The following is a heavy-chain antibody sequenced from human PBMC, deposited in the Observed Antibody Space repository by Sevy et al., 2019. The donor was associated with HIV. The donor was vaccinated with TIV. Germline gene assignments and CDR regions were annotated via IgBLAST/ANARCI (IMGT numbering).Heavy chain of an antibody. CDR2: ISSGSSTI. Sequence: GGSLRLSCAASGFTFSSYSMNWVRQAPGKGLEWVSYISSGSSTIYYADSVKGRFTISRDNAKNSLYLQMNSLRAEDTAVYYCARDRPRGYYGMDVWGQGTTVTVSS. CDR3: ARDRPRGYYGMDV. D-gene: IGHD3-10*01. V-gene: IGHV3-48*01. CDR1: GFTFSSYS. J-gene: IGHJ6*02.